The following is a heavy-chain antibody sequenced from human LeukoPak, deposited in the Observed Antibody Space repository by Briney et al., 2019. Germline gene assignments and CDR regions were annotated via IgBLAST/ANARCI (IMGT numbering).Heavy chain of an antibody. CDR2: ISGSGGST. CDR3: ATVPGPLPPRSLWFGELSGIRFDY. CDR1: GFTFSSYA. J-gene: IGHJ4*02. Sequence: PGGSLRLSCAASGFTFSSYAMSWVRQAPGKGLEWVSAISGSGGSTYYADSVKGRFTISRDNSKNTLYLQMNSLRAEDTAVYYCATVPGPLPPRSLWFGELSGIRFDYWGQGTLVTVSS. D-gene: IGHD3-10*01. V-gene: IGHV3-23*01.